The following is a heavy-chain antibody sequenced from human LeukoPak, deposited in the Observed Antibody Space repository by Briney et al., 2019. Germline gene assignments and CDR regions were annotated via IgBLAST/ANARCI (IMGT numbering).Heavy chain of an antibody. V-gene: IGHV3-48*03. CDR1: GFTFSSYE. CDR3: AREPYDSSGYYPRLDAFDI. J-gene: IGHJ3*02. Sequence: GGSLRLSCAASGFTFSSYEMNWVRQAPGKGLEWVSYISCSCSTIYYADSVKGRFTISRDNAKNSLYLQMDSLVAEDTAVYYCAREPYDSSGYYPRLDAFDIWGQGTMVTVSS. D-gene: IGHD3-22*01. CDR2: ISCSCSTI.